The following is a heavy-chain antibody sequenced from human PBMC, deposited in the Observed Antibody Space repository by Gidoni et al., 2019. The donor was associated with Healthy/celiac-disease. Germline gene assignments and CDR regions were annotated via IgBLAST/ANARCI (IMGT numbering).Heavy chain of an antibody. Sequence: QVQLVQSGAEVKKPGASVKVSCKASGYTFTGYYMHWVRQAPGQGLEWMGWINPNSGGTNYAQKFQGRVTMTRDTSISTAYMELSRLRSDDTAVYYCAREGPDYGRLHYAFDIWGQGTMVTVSS. CDR2: INPNSGGT. V-gene: IGHV1-2*02. J-gene: IGHJ3*02. CDR1: GYTFTGYY. D-gene: IGHD4-17*01. CDR3: AREGPDYGRLHYAFDI.